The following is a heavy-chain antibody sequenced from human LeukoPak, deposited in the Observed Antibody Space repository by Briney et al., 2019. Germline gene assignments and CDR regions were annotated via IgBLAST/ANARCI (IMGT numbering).Heavy chain of an antibody. D-gene: IGHD6-13*01. CDR3: ARAYSSSWYYWYFDL. CDR1: GGSISSYY. J-gene: IGHJ2*01. Sequence: SETLSLTCTASGGSISSYYWSWIRQPPGKGLEWIGYIYNSGSTNYNPSLKSRVIISVDTSKNQFSLKLSSVTAADTAVYYCARAYSSSWYYWYFDLWGRSTLVTVSS. CDR2: IYNSGST. V-gene: IGHV4-59*01.